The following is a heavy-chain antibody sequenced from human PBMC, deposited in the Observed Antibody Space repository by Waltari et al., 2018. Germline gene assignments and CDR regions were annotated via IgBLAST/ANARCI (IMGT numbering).Heavy chain of an antibody. V-gene: IGHV1-69*12. J-gene: IGHJ4*02. CDR3: ARDSPHYYGSGSYYSPFDY. Sequence: QVRLVQSGAEVKKPGSSVKVSCKASGGTFSSYAISWVRQAPGQGLEWMGGIIPILGTANYAQKFQGRVTITADESTSTAYRELSSLRSEDTAVYYCARDSPHYYGSGSYYSPFDYWGQGTLVTVSS. CDR1: GGTFSSYA. D-gene: IGHD3-10*01. CDR2: IIPILGTA.